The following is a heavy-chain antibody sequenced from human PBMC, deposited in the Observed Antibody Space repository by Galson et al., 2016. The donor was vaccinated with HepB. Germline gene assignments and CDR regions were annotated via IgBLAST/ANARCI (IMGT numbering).Heavy chain of an antibody. D-gene: IGHD3-10*01. CDR2: IRSRGGSAI. Sequence: SLRLSCAASGFAFSESYMTWIRQAPGKGLEWISSIRSRGGSAINYADSGKGRFTISRDNAKNSLFLQMNSLRAEDTAVYYCAREHYFGSGSYFDNWGQGTLVTVSS. CDR3: AREHYFGSGSYFDN. J-gene: IGHJ4*02. CDR1: GFAFSESY. V-gene: IGHV3-11*01.